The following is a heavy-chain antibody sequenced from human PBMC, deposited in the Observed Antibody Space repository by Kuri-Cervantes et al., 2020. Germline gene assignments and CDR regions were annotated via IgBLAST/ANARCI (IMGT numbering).Heavy chain of an antibody. V-gene: IGHV3-33*08. J-gene: IGHJ3*02. CDR2: IWYDGSNK. CDR1: GFTFSSYG. CDR3: ARDLDSSGWSEGDDAFDI. D-gene: IGHD6-19*01. Sequence: GGSLRLSCAASGFTFSSYGMHWVRQAPGKGLEWVAVIWYDGSNKYYADSVKGRFTISRDNSKNTLYLQMNSLRAEDTAVYYCARDLDSSGWSEGDDAFDIWGQGTMVTVSS.